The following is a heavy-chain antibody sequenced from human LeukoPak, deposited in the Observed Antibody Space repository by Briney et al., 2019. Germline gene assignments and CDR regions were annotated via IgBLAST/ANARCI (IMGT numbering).Heavy chain of an antibody. CDR1: GGSISSHY. J-gene: IGHJ4*02. CDR2: IYYSGST. CDR3: ASGGVRDYDSSGYFVPVYYFDY. V-gene: IGHV4-59*11. D-gene: IGHD3-22*01. Sequence: SETLSLTCTVSGGSISSHYWSWIRQPPGKGLEWIGYIYYSGSTNYNPSLKSRVTISVDTSKNQFSLKLSSVTAADTAVYYCASGGVRDYDSSGYFVPVYYFDYWGQGTLVTVSS.